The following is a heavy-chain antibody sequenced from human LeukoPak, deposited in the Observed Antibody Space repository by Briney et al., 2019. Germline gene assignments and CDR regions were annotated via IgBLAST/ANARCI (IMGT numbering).Heavy chain of an antibody. CDR1: GDSVSSNSAA. V-gene: IGHV6-1*01. D-gene: IGHD2-15*01. Sequence: SQTLSLTCAISGDSVSSNSAAWNWIRQSPSRGLEWLGRTYYRSKWYNDYAVSVKSRITINPDTSKNQFSLQLNSVTPEDTAVYYCARDRGGRYCSGGSCYLVVVFDYWGQGTLVTVSS. CDR2: TYYRSKWYN. J-gene: IGHJ4*02. CDR3: ARDRGGRYCSGGSCYLVVVFDY.